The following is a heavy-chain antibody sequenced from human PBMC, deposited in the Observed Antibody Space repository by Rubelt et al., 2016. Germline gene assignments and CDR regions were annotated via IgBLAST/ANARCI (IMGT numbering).Heavy chain of an antibody. CDR1: GFTFSTYW. Sequence: EVQVVESGGGLVQPGGSLRLSCAASGFTFSTYWMTWVRQAPGKGLEWVANIKEDGSEQYYVGSVRGRFTISRDNARNTRYLQMTSLRADDTALYYCVRAPGTTVRFGFNPWGQGTLVTVSS. V-gene: IGHV3-7*01. D-gene: IGHD1-7*01. CDR2: IKEDGSEQ. CDR3: VRAPGTTVRFGFNP. J-gene: IGHJ5*02.